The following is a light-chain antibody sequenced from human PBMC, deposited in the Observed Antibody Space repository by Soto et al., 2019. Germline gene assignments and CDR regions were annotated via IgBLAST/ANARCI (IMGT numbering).Light chain of an antibody. CDR3: SSFTTDTTMI. CDR2: EVS. CDR1: SSDLGASDS. Sequence: QSVLTQPPSASGSPGQSVTISCTGTSSDLGASDSVSWYQQHPGKAPKLMIYEVSDRPSGVSDRFSGSKSGDTASLTISGLQADDEAYYYCSSFTTDTTMIFGGGTKLTVL. J-gene: IGLJ2*01. V-gene: IGLV2-14*01.